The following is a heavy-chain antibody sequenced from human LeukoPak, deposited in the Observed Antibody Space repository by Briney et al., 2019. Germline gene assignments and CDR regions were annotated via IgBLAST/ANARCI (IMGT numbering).Heavy chain of an antibody. Sequence: GASVKVSCKASGHSFTIYGFSWVRQAPGQGLEWMGWISIYNGNTLYAQNLQGRVILTIDTSTTTAYMELGSLRSDDTAVYYCATSHFIVAGHKPFDYWGQGTLVTVSS. CDR2: ISIYNGNT. D-gene: IGHD5-12*01. J-gene: IGHJ4*02. CDR3: ATSHFIVAGHKPFDY. V-gene: IGHV1-18*01. CDR1: GHSFTIYG.